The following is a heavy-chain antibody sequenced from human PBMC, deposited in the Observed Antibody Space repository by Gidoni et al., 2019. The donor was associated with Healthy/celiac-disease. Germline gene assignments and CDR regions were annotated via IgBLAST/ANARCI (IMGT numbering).Heavy chain of an antibody. D-gene: IGHD5-12*01. CDR2: MNPNSGNT. J-gene: IGHJ6*02. Sequence: QVQLVQSGAEVKKPGASVKVSCKASGYTFTSYDINWVRQATGQGLEWMGWMNPNSGNTGYAQKFQGRVTMNRNTSISTAYMELSSLRSEDTAVYYCARARDIVATIEYYYYYGMDVWGQGTTVTVSS. CDR1: GYTFTSYD. CDR3: ARARDIVATIEYYYYYGMDV. V-gene: IGHV1-8*01.